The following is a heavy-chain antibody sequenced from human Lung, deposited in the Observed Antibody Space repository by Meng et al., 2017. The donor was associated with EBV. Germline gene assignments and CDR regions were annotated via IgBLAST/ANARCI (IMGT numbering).Heavy chain of an antibody. CDR1: GFTFNSFG. V-gene: IGHV3-33*01. CDR3: AILARELGYFDF. CDR2: VWHDGSSK. D-gene: IGHD6-13*01. Sequence: QVQLVESGGGVVQPGRSLRLSCVGSGFTFNSFGIHWVRQTPGKGLEWVALVWHDGSSKYYADSFKGRFTISRDNSKNTAYLEMSSLGAEDTALYYCAILARELGYFDFWGQGTLVTVSS. J-gene: IGHJ4*02.